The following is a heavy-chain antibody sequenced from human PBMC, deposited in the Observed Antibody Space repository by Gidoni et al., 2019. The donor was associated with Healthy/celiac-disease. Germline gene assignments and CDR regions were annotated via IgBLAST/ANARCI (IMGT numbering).Heavy chain of an antibody. J-gene: IGHJ6*02. D-gene: IGHD5-12*01. CDR3: SATKVAPLYYGMDV. CDR1: GFTFRNAW. CDR2: IKSKTDGGTT. Sequence: EVQLVESGGGLAKPGGSLRLSCTASGFTFRNAWMTWVRQPPGTGLEWVGRIKSKTDGGTTDYAAPVKGRFTISRDDSNNTLYLKMNSLKTEDTAVYYCSATKVAPLYYGMDVWGQGTTVTVSS. V-gene: IGHV3-15*07.